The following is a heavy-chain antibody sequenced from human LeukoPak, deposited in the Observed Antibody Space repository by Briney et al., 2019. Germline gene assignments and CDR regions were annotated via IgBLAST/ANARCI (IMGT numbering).Heavy chain of an antibody. J-gene: IGHJ6*03. V-gene: IGHV3-23*01. D-gene: IGHD2-2*01. CDR3: AKDVRYCSSTSCLAGYYYYMDV. Sequence: GGSLRLSCAASGFTFSSYAMSWVRQAPGKGLEWVSAISGSGGSTYYADSVKGRFTISRDNSKNTLYLQMNSLRAEDTAVYYCAKDVRYCSSTSCLAGYYYYMDVWGKGTTVTVSS. CDR1: GFTFSSYA. CDR2: ISGSGGST.